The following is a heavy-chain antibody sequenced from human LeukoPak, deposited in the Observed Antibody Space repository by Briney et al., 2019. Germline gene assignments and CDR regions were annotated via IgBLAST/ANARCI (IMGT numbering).Heavy chain of an antibody. CDR2: IYYSGST. V-gene: IGHV4-39*01. J-gene: IGHJ4*02. Sequence: SETLSLTCTVSGGSISSSSYYWGWIRQPPGKGLEWIGSIYYSGSTYDNPSLKSRVTISVDTSKNQFSLKLSSVTAADTAVYYCAKGDTVAGTFDYWGQGTLVTVSS. D-gene: IGHD6-19*01. CDR3: AKGDTVAGTFDY. CDR1: GGSISSSSYY.